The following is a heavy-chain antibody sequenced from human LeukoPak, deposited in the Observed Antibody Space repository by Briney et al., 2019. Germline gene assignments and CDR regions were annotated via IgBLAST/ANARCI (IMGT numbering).Heavy chain of an antibody. CDR2: IYYSGST. CDR3: ARLKIANKAIDY. CDR1: GGSISSGGYY. V-gene: IGHV4-31*03. J-gene: IGHJ4*02. Sequence: SETLSLTCTVSGGSISSGGYYWSWIRQHPGKGLEWIGYIYYSGSTYYNPSLKSRVTISVDTSKNQFSLKLSSVTAADTAVYYCARLKIANKAIDYWGQGTLVTVSS. D-gene: IGHD1/OR15-1a*01.